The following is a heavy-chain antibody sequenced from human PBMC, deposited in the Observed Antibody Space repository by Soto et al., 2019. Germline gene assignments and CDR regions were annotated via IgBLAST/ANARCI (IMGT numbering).Heavy chain of an antibody. CDR2: ISAYNGNT. CDR3: VYDSTSSGSGPAAFDI. Sequence: ASVKVSCKASGYTFTSYGISWVRQAPGQGLEWMGWISAYNGNTNYAQKLQGRVTMTTDTSTSTAYMELRSLRCDDTAVDSCVYDSTSSGSGPAAFDIWGQGTMVTVSS. D-gene: IGHD6-19*01. J-gene: IGHJ3*02. V-gene: IGHV1-18*01. CDR1: GYTFTSYG.